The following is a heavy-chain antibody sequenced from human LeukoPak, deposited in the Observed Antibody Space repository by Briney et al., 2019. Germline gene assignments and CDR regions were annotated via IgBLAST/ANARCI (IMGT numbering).Heavy chain of an antibody. V-gene: IGHV3-30*03. D-gene: IGHD4-23*01. CDR2: VSHDGTKR. CDR1: GFSFSDYG. Sequence: PGTSLRLSCAASGFSFSDYGMHWVRLAPGKGLECVALVSHDGTKRDYGESVKGRFTISRDNSANSVYLQMDSLTTADTAVYFCARDWARGNSYYFDYWGQGTLVTVSS. J-gene: IGHJ4*02. CDR3: ARDWARGNSYYFDY.